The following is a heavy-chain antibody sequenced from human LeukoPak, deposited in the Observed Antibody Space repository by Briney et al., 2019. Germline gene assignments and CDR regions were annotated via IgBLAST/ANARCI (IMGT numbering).Heavy chain of an antibody. CDR1: GGPISSYY. Sequence: SETLSLTCTVSGGPISSYYWSWIRQPPGKGLEWIGYIYYTGSTTYNPSLKSRITISVDTSKNQFSLKLSSVTAADTAVYYCARGSSWHYFDYWGQGTLVTVSS. CDR3: ARGSSWHYFDY. J-gene: IGHJ4*02. CDR2: IYYTGST. D-gene: IGHD6-13*01. V-gene: IGHV4-59*12.